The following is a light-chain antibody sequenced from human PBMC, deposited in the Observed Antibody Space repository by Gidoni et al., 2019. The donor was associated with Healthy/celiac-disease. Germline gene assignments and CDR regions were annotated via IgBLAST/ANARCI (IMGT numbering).Light chain of an antibody. CDR1: QSISSY. J-gene: IGKJ4*01. V-gene: IGKV1-39*01. Sequence: DIQMTQSPSSLSASVGDRVTITCRASQSISSYLNWYQQKPGKAPKLLIYAASRLQSGVPSRFSGSGSGTDFTLTISSLQPEDFATYYCQQSYSTPVFXGXTKVEIK. CDR2: AAS. CDR3: QQSYSTPV.